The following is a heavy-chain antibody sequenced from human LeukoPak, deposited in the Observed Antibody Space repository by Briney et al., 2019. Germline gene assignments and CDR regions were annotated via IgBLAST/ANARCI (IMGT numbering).Heavy chain of an antibody. CDR1: GGSISSSHYY. J-gene: IGHJ6*02. D-gene: IGHD4-17*01. V-gene: IGHV4-39*07. CDR2: IYYSGST. Sequence: PSETLSLTCTVSGGSISSSHYYWGWIRQPPGKGLEWIGSIYYSGSTYYNPSLKSRVTISGDTSKNQFSLKLSSVTAADTAVYYCAREPRDYGDYYYYYGMDVWGQGTTVTVSS. CDR3: AREPRDYGDYYYYYGMDV.